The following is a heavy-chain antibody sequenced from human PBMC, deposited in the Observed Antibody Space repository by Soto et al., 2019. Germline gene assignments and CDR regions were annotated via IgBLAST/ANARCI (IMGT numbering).Heavy chain of an antibody. V-gene: IGHV3-23*01. CDR3: AKLGVPAVSPRRLPNCFDS. CDR1: GFTFSSYA. J-gene: IGHJ5*01. Sequence: PGGSLRLSCAASGFTFSSYAMSWVRQAPGKGLEWVSAISGSGGSTYYADSVKGRFTISRDNSKNTLYLQMNSLRAEDTAVYYCAKLGVPAVSPRRLPNCFDSWGQGTLVTVSS. D-gene: IGHD2-2*01. CDR2: ISGSGGST.